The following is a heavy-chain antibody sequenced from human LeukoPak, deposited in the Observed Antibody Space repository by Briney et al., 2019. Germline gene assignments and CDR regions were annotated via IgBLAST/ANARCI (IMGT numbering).Heavy chain of an antibody. D-gene: IGHD5-12*01. CDR3: ARAGGHRNSSYDY. CDR2: ISSSSSTT. V-gene: IGHV3-48*04. CDR1: GFTLSTYS. J-gene: IGHJ4*02. Sequence: GGSLRLSCAASGFTLSTYSMNWVRQAPGKGLEWVSYISSSSSTTYNADSVKGRFTISRDNAKNSLYLQMNSLRAEDTAVYYGARAGGHRNSSYDYWGQGTLVTVSS.